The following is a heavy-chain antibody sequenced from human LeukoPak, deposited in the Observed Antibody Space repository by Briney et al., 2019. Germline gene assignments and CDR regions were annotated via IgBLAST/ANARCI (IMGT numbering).Heavy chain of an antibody. CDR1: GCTFSSYG. D-gene: IGHD1-26*01. CDR3: AKDQGDSLVGATEGFDY. V-gene: IGHV3-30*18. CDR2: ISYDGSNK. Sequence: GRSLRLSCADSGCTFSSYGMHWVRQAPGKGLEWVAVISYDGSNKYYADSVKGRFTISRDNSKNTLYLQMNSLRAEDTAVYYCAKDQGDSLVGATEGFDYWGQGTLVTVSS. J-gene: IGHJ4*02.